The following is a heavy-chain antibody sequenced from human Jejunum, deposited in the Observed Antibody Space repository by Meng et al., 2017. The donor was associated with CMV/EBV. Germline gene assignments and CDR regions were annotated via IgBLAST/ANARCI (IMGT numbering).Heavy chain of an antibody. CDR2: IKTDGSDK. CDR3: AKYNYGIDY. Sequence: EMDVVESGGGLAQRGGALTLSCVAFGFTFSSYWMTWVRQAPGKGLEWVANIKTDGSDKNYVDSAKGRINISRDNAQNSLYLQMNSLRAEDTAVYYCAKYNYGIDYWGQGTLVTVSS. J-gene: IGHJ4*02. V-gene: IGHV3-7*02. D-gene: IGHD5-18*01. CDR1: GFTFSSYW.